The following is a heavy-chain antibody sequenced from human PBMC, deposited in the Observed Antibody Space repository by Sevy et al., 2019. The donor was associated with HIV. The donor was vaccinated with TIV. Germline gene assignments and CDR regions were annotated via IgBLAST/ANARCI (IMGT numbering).Heavy chain of an antibody. D-gene: IGHD6-13*01. CDR2: ISGSGGST. CDR3: AKVWAAGGAFDI. CDR1: GFTFSSYA. V-gene: IGHV3-23*01. Sequence: GGSLRLSCAASGFTFSSYAMSWLRQAPGKGLEWVSTISGSGGSTCYADSVKGRFTISRDNSKNTLYLQMNSLRAEDTAVYYCAKVWAAGGAFDIWGQGTMVTVSS. J-gene: IGHJ3*02.